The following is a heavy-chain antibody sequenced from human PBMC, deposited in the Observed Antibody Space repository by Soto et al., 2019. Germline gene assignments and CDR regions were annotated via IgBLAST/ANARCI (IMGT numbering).Heavy chain of an antibody. J-gene: IGHJ4*02. Sequence: PGESLKISCKGSGYRFTNYWIGWVRQMPGKGLEWLGIIYPGDSDTKYSPSFQGQVTISADKSISTAYLQWSSLKASDTAIYYCARQMGPTVNFDYWGQGTPVTVSS. V-gene: IGHV5-51*01. D-gene: IGHD2-8*01. CDR1: GYRFTNYW. CDR2: IYPGDSDT. CDR3: ARQMGPTVNFDY.